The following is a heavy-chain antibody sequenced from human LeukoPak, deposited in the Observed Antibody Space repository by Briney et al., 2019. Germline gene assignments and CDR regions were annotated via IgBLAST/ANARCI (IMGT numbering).Heavy chain of an antibody. J-gene: IGHJ6*02. CDR1: GGSFSGYY. CDR2: INHSGST. CDR3: ASPLWSYYGMDV. Sequence: SETLSLTCAVYGGSFSGYYWSWIRQPPGKGLEWIGEINHSGSTNYNPSLKSRVTISVDTSKNQFSLKLSSVTAADTAVYYCASPLWSYYGMDVWGQGTTVTVSS. V-gene: IGHV4-34*01. D-gene: IGHD2-8*02.